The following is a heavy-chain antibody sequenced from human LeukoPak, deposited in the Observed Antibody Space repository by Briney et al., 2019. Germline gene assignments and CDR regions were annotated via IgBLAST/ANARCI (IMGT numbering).Heavy chain of an antibody. CDR1: GFTFSSYA. CDR2: ISGSGGST. D-gene: IGHD3-22*01. CDR3: AKARHYYDSSGYLDY. J-gene: IGHJ4*02. V-gene: IGHV3-23*01. Sequence: GGSLRLSCAASGFTFSSYAMSWVRQAPGKGLEWVSAISGSGGSTYYADSVKGRFTISRDNSENTLYLQMNSLRAEDTAVYYCAKARHYYDSSGYLDYWGQGTLVTVSS.